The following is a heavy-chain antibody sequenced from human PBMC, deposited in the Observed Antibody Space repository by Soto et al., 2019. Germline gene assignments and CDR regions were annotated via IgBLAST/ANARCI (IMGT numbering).Heavy chain of an antibody. V-gene: IGHV4-31*03. CDR2: LYHSGST. CDR1: GGSISSGGYY. Sequence: QVQLQESGPGLVKPSQTLSLTCTVSGGSISSGGYYWSWIRQHPGKGLEWIGYLYHSGSTYYNPSLKGRVTIAADPSKKQFSLKLSSVTAADTAVYYCARGSVPGWFDPWGQGTLVTVSS. CDR3: ARGSVPGWFDP. J-gene: IGHJ5*02. D-gene: IGHD3-10*01.